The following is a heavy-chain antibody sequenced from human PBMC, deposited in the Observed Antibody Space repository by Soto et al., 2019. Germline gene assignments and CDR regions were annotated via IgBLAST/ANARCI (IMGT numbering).Heavy chain of an antibody. Sequence: QVQLQESGPGLVKPSETLSLTCTVSGGSISSYYWSWIRQPPGKGLEWIGYIYYSGSTNYNPSLKSRVTISVDTSKNQFSLKLSSVTAADTAVYYCARGTCSSTSCLPYFDYWGQGTLVTVSS. CDR3: ARGTCSSTSCLPYFDY. D-gene: IGHD2-2*01. V-gene: IGHV4-59*01. CDR2: IYYSGST. CDR1: GGSISSYY. J-gene: IGHJ4*02.